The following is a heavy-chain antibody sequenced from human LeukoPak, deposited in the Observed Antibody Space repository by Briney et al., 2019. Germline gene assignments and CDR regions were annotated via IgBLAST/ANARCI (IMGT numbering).Heavy chain of an antibody. J-gene: IGHJ3*01. CDR1: GYTFIGCY. CDR3: AITYTSGSGDAFDV. V-gene: IGHV1-2*02. Sequence: ASVKVTCKASGYTFIGCYIHWVRQGPGQGLEWMGWINPNSGVTNYGQKFQGRVTMTRDTSISTAYMDLSRLRSDDTAVYFCAITYTSGSGDAFDVWGQGTMVAVPS. D-gene: IGHD6-19*01. CDR2: INPNSGVT.